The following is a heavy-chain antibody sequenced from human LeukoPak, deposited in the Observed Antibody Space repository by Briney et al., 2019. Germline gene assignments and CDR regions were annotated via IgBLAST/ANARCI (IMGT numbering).Heavy chain of an antibody. V-gene: IGHV3-23*01. J-gene: IGHJ4*02. CDR3: AKSGWLEY. CDR1: GFTFSSYD. Sequence: GGSLRLSCAASGFTFSSYDMSWVRQAPGKGLEWVSVIGSSGYSTYYADSVKGRFTISRDSSKNTLYLQMNSLRAEDTAVYYCAKSGWLEYWGQGTLVTVSS. CDR2: IGSSGYST. D-gene: IGHD6-19*01.